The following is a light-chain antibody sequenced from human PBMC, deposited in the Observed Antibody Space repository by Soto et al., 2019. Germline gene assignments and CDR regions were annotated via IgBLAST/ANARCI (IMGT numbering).Light chain of an antibody. CDR1: QDINKF. CDR2: SAS. CDR3: QQLKTYPYT. V-gene: IGKV1-9*01. Sequence: IQLTQSPSPLSASVGDRVTVTCRASQDINKFLAWFQQKPGKAPNLLIFSASTLQSAVPSRFSGGGSGTDFTLTIDSLQPEDFATYYCQQLKTYPYTFGQGTKLEIK. J-gene: IGKJ2*01.